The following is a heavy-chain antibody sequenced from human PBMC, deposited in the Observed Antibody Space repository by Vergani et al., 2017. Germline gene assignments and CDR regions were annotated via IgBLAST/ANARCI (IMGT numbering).Heavy chain of an antibody. Sequence: QMQLQESGPGLVKASETLSLTCTVSGGSIISRSYYWGWIRQPPGKGLEWIGSIYNSGNGDSSSSLKSRVTISADTSKNQFSLRLTSVTAADTAVYSCASVKYYSYSTSHFRGRYFDVWGRGTLVAVPS. V-gene: IGHV4-39*01. CDR3: ASVKYYSYSTSHFRGRYFDV. J-gene: IGHJ2*01. D-gene: IGHD3-16*01. CDR2: IYNSGNG. CDR1: GGSIISRSYY.